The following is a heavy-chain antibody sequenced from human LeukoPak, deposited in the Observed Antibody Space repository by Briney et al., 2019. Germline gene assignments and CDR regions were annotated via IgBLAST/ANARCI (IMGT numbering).Heavy chain of an antibody. J-gene: IGHJ4*02. CDR3: ARAARGYSYGDPFDY. V-gene: IGHV4-59*01. CDR1: GGSIRSYY. CDR2: IYYSGST. D-gene: IGHD5-18*01. Sequence: SETLSLTCTVSGGSIRSYYWSWIRQPPGKGLECIGYIYYSGSTNYNPSLKGRVTISVDTSKNQFSLKLSSVTAADTAVYYCARAARGYSYGDPFDYWGQGTLVTVSS.